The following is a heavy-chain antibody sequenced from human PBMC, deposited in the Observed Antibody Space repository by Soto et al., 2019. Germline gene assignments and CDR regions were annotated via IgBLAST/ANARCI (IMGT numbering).Heavy chain of an antibody. V-gene: IGHV3-53*01. CDR1: GFTVGSDY. CDR3: ARSTYYDILTGSYYYYAMDV. J-gene: IGHJ6*02. Sequence: GSLRLSCAASGFTVGSDYMSWVRQAPGKGLEWVSVIYSEGTPYYADSVKGRFTISRENSNNTLYLHMNNLRAEDTAVYYCARSTYYDILTGSYYYYAMDVWGQGTTVTVSS. D-gene: IGHD3-9*01. CDR2: IYSEGTP.